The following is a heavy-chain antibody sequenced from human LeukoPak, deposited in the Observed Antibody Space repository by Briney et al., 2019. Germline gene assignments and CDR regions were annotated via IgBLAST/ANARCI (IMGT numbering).Heavy chain of an antibody. J-gene: IGHJ4*02. CDR2: ISGSGGST. D-gene: IGHD3-10*01. CDR3: AKDSGVTYYYGSGSATYFED. Sequence: GGSLRLSCAASGFTFSSYGMSWVRQAPGKGLEWVSAISGSGGSTYYADSVKGRFTISRDNSKKTVYLQMNSLRAEDTAVYYCAKDSGVTYYYGSGSATYFEDWGQGTLVTVSA. CDR1: GFTFSSYG. V-gene: IGHV3-23*01.